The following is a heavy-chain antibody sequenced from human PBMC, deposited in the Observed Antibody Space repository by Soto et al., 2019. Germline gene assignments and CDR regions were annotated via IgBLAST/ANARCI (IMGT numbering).Heavy chain of an antibody. D-gene: IGHD4-4*01. J-gene: IGHJ4*02. CDR1: GGSISGGGYY. CDR2: IYYSGST. CDR3: ARVRYSDNWHGLIDY. Sequence: SETLSLTCTVSGGSISGGGYYWSWIRQHPGKGLEWIGYIYYSGSTYYNPSLRSRVTISMDRTKNQFSLHLNSVTAGGTAVYFCARVRYSDNWHGLIDYWGQGTLVTVSS. V-gene: IGHV4-31*03.